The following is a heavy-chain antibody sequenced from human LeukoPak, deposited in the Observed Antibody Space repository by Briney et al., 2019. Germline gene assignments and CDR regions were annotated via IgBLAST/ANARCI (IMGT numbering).Heavy chain of an antibody. CDR1: GGSISSYY. J-gene: IGHJ5*02. D-gene: IGHD2-15*01. Sequence: SETLSLTCTVSGGSISSYYWSWIRQPAGKGLEWIGRIYTSGSTNYNPSLKSRVTMPVDTSKNQFSLKLSSVTAADTAVYYCARDYCSGGSCYPLNWFDPWGQGTLVTVSS. CDR2: IYTSGST. V-gene: IGHV4-4*07. CDR3: ARDYCSGGSCYPLNWFDP.